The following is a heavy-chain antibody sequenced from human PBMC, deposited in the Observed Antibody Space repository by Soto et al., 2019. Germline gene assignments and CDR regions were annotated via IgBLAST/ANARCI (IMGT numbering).Heavy chain of an antibody. Sequence: VQVSCKGTGGTLRSYDISWVRQAPGQGLEWMGGIIPIFGTANYAQKFQGRVTITADESTSTAYMELSSLRSEDTAVYYCARESLPRYYDSSGYVDYWGQGTLVTVSS. V-gene: IGHV1-69*13. CDR1: GGTLRSYD. CDR2: IIPIFGTA. CDR3: ARESLPRYYDSSGYVDY. J-gene: IGHJ4*02. D-gene: IGHD3-22*01.